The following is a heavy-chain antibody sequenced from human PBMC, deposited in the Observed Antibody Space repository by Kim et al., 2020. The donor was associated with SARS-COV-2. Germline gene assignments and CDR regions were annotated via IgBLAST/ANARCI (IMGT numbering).Heavy chain of an antibody. CDR1: GFTFGAYA. D-gene: IGHD1-1*01. V-gene: IGHV3-9*01. J-gene: IGHJ4*02. Sequence: GGSLRLSCAASGFTFGAYAMHWVRQAPGKGLEWVSGITWNSDTMGYADSVKGRFTISRDNAKNSLYLQMNSLRADDTAFYYCAKEKNVGLYWGQGILVTV. CDR3: AKEKNVGLY. CDR2: ITWNSDTM.